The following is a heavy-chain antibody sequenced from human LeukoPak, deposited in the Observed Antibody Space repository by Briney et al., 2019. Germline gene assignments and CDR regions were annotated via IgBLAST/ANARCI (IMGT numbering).Heavy chain of an antibody. CDR3: ARGGYCSSTSCLDVFDI. D-gene: IGHD2-2*03. CDR1: GYTFTSYD. CDR2: MNPNSGNT. V-gene: IGHV1-8*01. J-gene: IGHJ3*02. Sequence: ASVKVSCKASGYTFTSYDINWVRQAPGQGLEWMGWMNPNSGNTGYAQKFQGRVTMTRNTSISTAYMELSSLRSEDTAVYCCARGGYCSSTSCLDVFDIWGQGTMVTVSS.